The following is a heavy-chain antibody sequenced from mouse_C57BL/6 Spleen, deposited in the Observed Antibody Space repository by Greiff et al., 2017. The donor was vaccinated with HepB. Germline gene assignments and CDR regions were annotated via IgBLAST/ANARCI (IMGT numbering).Heavy chain of an antibody. CDR1: GFTFSDYY. V-gene: IGHV5-16*01. CDR3: ARGTVTGHFDY. D-gene: IGHD4-1*01. Sequence: EVQLVESEGGLVQPGSSMKLSCTASGFTFSDYYMAWVRQVPEKGLEWVANINYDGSSTYYLDSLKSRFIISRDNAKNILYLQMSSLKSEDTATYYCARGTVTGHFDYWGQGTTLTVSS. CDR2: INYDGSST. J-gene: IGHJ2*01.